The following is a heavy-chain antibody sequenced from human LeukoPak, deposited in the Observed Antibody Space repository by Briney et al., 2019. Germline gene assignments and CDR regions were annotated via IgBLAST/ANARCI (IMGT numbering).Heavy chain of an antibody. J-gene: IGHJ4*02. CDR3: ARDQGIVVVVAAYLFDY. CDR1: GFTFSSYW. D-gene: IGHD2-15*01. V-gene: IGHV3-7*01. Sequence: GGSLRLSCAASGFTFSSYWMSWVRKAPGKGLEWVANIKQDGSEKYYEDSVKGRFSITRDNAKNSLYLQMNSLRAEDTAVYYCARDQGIVVVVAAYLFDYWGQGTLVTVSS. CDR2: IKQDGSEK.